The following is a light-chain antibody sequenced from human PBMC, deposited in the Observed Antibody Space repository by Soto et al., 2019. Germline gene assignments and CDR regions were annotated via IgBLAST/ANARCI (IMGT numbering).Light chain of an antibody. V-gene: IGKV3-20*01. Sequence: EIVMTQSSATLSLSPGERAPLSCRARSSVSNNYLAWYQQKPGQAPRLLIYGASSRATGIPDRFSGSGSGTDFTLTISRLEPEDVAVYYCQHYGSSPETFGQGTKVDIK. J-gene: IGKJ1*01. CDR3: QHYGSSPET. CDR2: GAS. CDR1: SSVSNNY.